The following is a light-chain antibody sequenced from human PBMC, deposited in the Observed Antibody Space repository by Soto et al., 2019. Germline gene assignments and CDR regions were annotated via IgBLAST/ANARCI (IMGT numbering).Light chain of an antibody. CDR3: QQRSNWPHT. CDR1: QSVSSF. Sequence: DMVVRQSPETRSFSPGERATLSCRASQSVSSFLAWYQQKRGQAPGLLIYDASNRATGIPARFSCSGSGTDFTLTIGSLEPEDFAVYFCQQRSNWPHTFGGGTKVDIK. V-gene: IGKV3-11*01. CDR2: DAS. J-gene: IGKJ4*01.